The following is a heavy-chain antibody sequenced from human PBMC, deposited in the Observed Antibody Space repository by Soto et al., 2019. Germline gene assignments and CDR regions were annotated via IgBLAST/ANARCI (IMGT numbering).Heavy chain of an antibody. V-gene: IGHV4-59*12. D-gene: IGHD3-22*01. CDR2: IYYSGST. J-gene: IGHJ4*02. CDR3: ARDILYYYDSSGPV. CDR1: GGSISSYY. Sequence: SETLSITCTVSGGSISSYYWSWIRQPPGKGLEWIGYIYYSGSTNYNPSLKSRVTISVDTSKNQFSLKLSSVTAADTAVYYCARDILYYYDSSGPVWGQGTLVTVSS.